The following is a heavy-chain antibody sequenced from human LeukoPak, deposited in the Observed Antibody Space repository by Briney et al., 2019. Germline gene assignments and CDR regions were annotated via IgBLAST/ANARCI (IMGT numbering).Heavy chain of an antibody. CDR1: GGSLSSSNW. J-gene: IGHJ5*02. Sequence: SETLSLTCAVSGGSLSSSNWWSWVRQPPGKGLEWIGEIYHSGSTNYNPSLKSRVTISVDKSKNQFSLKLSSVTAADTAVYYCARDPSSSWYRGWFDPWGQGTLVTVSS. D-gene: IGHD6-13*01. V-gene: IGHV4-4*02. CDR3: ARDPSSSWYRGWFDP. CDR2: IYHSGST.